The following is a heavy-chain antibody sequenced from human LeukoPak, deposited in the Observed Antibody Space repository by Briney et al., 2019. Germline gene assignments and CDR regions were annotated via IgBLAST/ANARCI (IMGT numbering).Heavy chain of an antibody. CDR3: ARDPHPCGGDCYTNGAFDM. V-gene: IGHV1-8*03. CDR1: GYTFTSYD. Sequence: ASVTVSFKASGYTFTSYDINWVRQATGQGLEWMGYVNPNSGNTGYAQNFQGRVTITRTTSISTAYMEVSGLRSDDTAVYYCARDPHPCGGDCYTNGAFDMWGQGTLVTVSS. J-gene: IGHJ3*02. D-gene: IGHD2-21*02. CDR2: VNPNSGNT.